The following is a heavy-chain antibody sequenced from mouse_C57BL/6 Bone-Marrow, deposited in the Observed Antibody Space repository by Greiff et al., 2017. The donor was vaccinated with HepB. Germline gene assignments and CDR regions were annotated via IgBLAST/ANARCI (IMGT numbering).Heavy chain of an antibody. V-gene: IGHV1-81*01. J-gene: IGHJ2*01. CDR1: GYTFTSYG. Sequence: VQLVESGAELARPGASVKLSCKASGYTFTSYGISWVKQRTGQGLEWIGEIYPRSGNTYYNEKFKGKATLTADKSSSTAYMELSSLTSEDSAVYFCARSISLYYFDYWGQGTTLTVSS. CDR2: IYPRSGNT. CDR3: ARSISLYYFDY.